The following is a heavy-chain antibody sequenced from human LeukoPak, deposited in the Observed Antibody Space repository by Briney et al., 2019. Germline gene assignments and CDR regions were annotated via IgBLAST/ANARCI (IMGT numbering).Heavy chain of an antibody. CDR2: IYTSGST. D-gene: IGHD3-16*02. Sequence: PSETLSLTCTVSGGSTSSYYWSWIRQSAGKGLEWIGRIYTSGSTNYNPSLKSRVTMSVDTSKNQFSLKLSSVTAADTAVYYCARWKYDYVWGSYRYYSYFDYWGQGTLVTVSS. CDR1: GGSTSSYY. J-gene: IGHJ4*02. CDR3: ARWKYDYVWGSYRYYSYFDY. V-gene: IGHV4-4*07.